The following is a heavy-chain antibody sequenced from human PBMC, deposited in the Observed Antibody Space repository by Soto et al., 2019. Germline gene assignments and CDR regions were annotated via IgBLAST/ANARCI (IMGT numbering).Heavy chain of an antibody. D-gene: IGHD2-21*02. V-gene: IGHV3-30*03. CDR3: LGGNSGDYYYGMDV. CDR2: ISYDGSNK. Sequence: PGGSLRLSCAASGFTFSSYGMHWVRQAPGKGLEWVAVISYDGSNKYYADSVKGRFTISRDNSKNTLYLQMNSLRAEDTAVYYCLGGNSGDYYYGMDVWGQGTTVTVYS. CDR1: GFTFSSYG. J-gene: IGHJ6*02.